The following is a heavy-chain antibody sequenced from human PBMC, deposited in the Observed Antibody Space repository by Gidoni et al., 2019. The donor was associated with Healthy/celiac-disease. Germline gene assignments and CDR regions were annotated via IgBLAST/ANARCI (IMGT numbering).Heavy chain of an antibody. D-gene: IGHD1-26*01. Sequence: QVQLVQSGAEVKKPGASVKVSCKASGYTFTSYGISWVRQAPGQGLEWMGWISAYNGNTNYAQKLKGRVTMTTDTSTSTAYMELRSLRSDDTAVYYCARDLPSYYVFGAGAFDIWGQGTMVTVSS. CDR1: GYTFTSYG. CDR2: ISAYNGNT. V-gene: IGHV1-18*01. CDR3: ARDLPSYYVFGAGAFDI. J-gene: IGHJ3*02.